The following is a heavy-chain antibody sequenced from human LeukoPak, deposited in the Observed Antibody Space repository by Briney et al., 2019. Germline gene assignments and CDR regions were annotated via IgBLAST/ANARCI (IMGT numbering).Heavy chain of an antibody. CDR1: GYTFSGYY. CDR3: ASDEFSDSRGYYAAPLDH. CDR2: INVNTGYT. J-gene: IGHJ4*02. D-gene: IGHD3-22*01. V-gene: IGHV1-2*02. Sequence: ASVKVSCKASGYTFSGYYIHWVRQAPGQGLEWMGWINVNTGYTKSAQKFKGRVTMTRDTSITTGYIELSRLKSDDTAVYYCASDEFSDSRGYYAAPLDHWGQGTLVSVSS.